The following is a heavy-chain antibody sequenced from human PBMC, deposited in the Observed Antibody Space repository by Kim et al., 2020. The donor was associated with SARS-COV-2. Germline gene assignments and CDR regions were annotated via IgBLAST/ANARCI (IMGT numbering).Heavy chain of an antibody. V-gene: IGHV4-39*01. CDR3: ARHKGGLVLGEGMDV. CDR1: GGSISSSSYY. J-gene: IGHJ6*02. CDR2: IYYSGST. D-gene: IGHD6-6*01. Sequence: SETLSLTCTVSGGSISSSSYYWGWIRQPPGKGLEWIGSIYYSGSTYYNPSLKSRVTISVDTSKNQFSLKLSSVTAADTAVYYCARHKGGLVLGEGMDVWGQGTTVTVSS.